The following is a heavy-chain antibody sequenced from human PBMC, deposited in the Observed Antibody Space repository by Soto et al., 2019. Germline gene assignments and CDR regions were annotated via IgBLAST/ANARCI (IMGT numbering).Heavy chain of an antibody. CDR1: GGSISSGGYS. J-gene: IGHJ4*02. CDR3: ARAMNTVTTFDY. V-gene: IGHV4-30-2*01. Sequence: QLQLQESGSGLVKPSQTLSLTCAVSGGSISSGGYSWSWIRQPPGKGLEWVAYISHSGSTYYNPSLKSRVTISVDRSKYQFSLRLSSVTAADTAVYYCARAMNTVTTFDYWGQGTLVTVSS. CDR2: ISHSGST. D-gene: IGHD4-17*01.